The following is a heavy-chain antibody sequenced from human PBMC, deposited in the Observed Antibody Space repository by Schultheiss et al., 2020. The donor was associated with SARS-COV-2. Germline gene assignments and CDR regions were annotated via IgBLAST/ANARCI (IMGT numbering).Heavy chain of an antibody. CDR1: GGTFSSYA. D-gene: IGHD4-17*01. J-gene: IGHJ4*02. CDR3: AGRNLRGLYGDESGSSL. V-gene: IGHV1-69*13. Sequence: SVKVSCKASGGTFSSYAISWVRQAPGQGLEWMGGIIPIFGTANYAQKFQGRVTITADESTSTAYMELSSLRSEDTAVYYCAGRNLRGLYGDESGSSLWGQGTLVTVSS. CDR2: IIPIFGTA.